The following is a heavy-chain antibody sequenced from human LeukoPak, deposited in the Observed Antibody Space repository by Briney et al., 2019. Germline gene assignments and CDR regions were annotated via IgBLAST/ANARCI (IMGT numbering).Heavy chain of an antibody. CDR2: ISSSNSYI. Sequence: GGSLRLSCAASGFTFSSYSMYWVRQAPGKGLEWVSSISSSNSYIYYADSVKGRFTISRDNAKNSLYLQMNSLRSEDTAVYYCARVGDYYDSSGYDYWGQGTLVTVSS. CDR1: GFTFSSYS. J-gene: IGHJ4*02. CDR3: ARVGDYYDSSGYDY. V-gene: IGHV3-21*01. D-gene: IGHD3-22*01.